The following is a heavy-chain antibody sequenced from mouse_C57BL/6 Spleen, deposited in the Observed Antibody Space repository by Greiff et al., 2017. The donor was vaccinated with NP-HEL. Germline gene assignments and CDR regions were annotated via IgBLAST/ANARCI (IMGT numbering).Heavy chain of an antibody. CDR2: ISSGSSTI. CDR3: ARIYYGSSYNAMDY. CDR1: GFTFSDYG. D-gene: IGHD1-1*01. Sequence: DVQLVESGGGLVKPGGSLKLSCAASGFTFSDYGMHWVRQAPEKGLEWVAYISSGSSTIYYADTVKGRFTISRDNAKNTLFLQMTSLRSEDTAMYYCARIYYGSSYNAMDYWGQGTSVTVSS. V-gene: IGHV5-17*01. J-gene: IGHJ4*01.